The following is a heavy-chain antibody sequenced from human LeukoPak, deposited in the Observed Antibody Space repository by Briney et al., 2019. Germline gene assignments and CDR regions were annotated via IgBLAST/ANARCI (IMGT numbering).Heavy chain of an antibody. D-gene: IGHD3-22*01. CDR3: ARGPMGDDYYDSSGYYSNYFDY. CDR1: GYTFTGYY. V-gene: IGHV1-2*02. J-gene: IGHJ4*02. CDR2: INPNSGGT. Sequence: ASVKVCCKASGYTFTGYYMHWVRQAPGQGLEWMGWINPNSGGTNYAQKFQARVTMTRDTSISTAYMELSRLRSDDTAVYYCARGPMGDDYYDSSGYYSNYFDYWGQGTLVTVSS.